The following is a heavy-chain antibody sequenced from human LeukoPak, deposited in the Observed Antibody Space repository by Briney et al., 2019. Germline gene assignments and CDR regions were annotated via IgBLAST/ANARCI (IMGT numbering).Heavy chain of an antibody. CDR2: ITSSSSHI. CDR3: TRVMMGATVTTFHYYCMDV. D-gene: IGHD4-11*01. CDR1: GFTFSHYS. J-gene: IGHJ6*03. Sequence: GGSLRLSCAASGFTFSHYSIDWVRQAPGKGLERVASITSSSSHIYYADSVKGRFTISRDNAKNSLYLQMNSLRAEDTAIYYCTRVMMGATVTTFHYYCMDVWGVGTTVTVSS. V-gene: IGHV3-21*01.